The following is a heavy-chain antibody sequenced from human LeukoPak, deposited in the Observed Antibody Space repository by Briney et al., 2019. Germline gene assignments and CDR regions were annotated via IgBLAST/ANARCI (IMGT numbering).Heavy chain of an antibody. D-gene: IGHD5-18*01. CDR1: GGTFSSYA. CDR2: IIHIFGIA. CDR3: AREWGYPDYP. J-gene: IGHJ5*02. V-gene: IGHV1-69*04. Sequence: VASVKVSCKASGGTFSSYAISWVRQAPGQGLEWMGRIIHIFGIANYAQKFQGRVTITADKSTSTAYMELSSLRSEDTAVYYCAREWGYPDYPWGQGTLVTVSS.